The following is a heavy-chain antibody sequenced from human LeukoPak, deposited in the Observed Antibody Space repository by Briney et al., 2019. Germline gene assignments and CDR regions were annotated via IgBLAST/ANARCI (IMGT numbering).Heavy chain of an antibody. V-gene: IGHV1-18*01. Sequence: ASVKDSFLPGVYTFINYGIYRLGQAPGQGLEWMGWISAYNGNTNYAQKLQGRVTMTTDTSTSTAYMELRSLRSDDTAMYYCARVALHCKSTCCYACFHYWGQGTLVTVSS. CDR1: VYTFINYG. CDR2: ISAYNGNT. D-gene: IGHD2-2*01. CDR3: ARVALHCKSTCCYACFHY. J-gene: IGHJ4*02.